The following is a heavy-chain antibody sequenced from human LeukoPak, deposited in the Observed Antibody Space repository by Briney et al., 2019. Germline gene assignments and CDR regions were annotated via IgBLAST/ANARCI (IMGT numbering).Heavy chain of an antibody. CDR1: GFTFSSYA. Sequence: GGSLRLSCAASGFTFSSYAMSWVRQAPGKGLEWVSAISGSGGSTYYADSVKGGFTISRDNYKNTLYLQMNSLRGEDTAVYYCAKSPQIWFGERGFFDIWGQGTMVTVSS. D-gene: IGHD3-10*01. V-gene: IGHV3-23*01. J-gene: IGHJ3*02. CDR3: AKSPQIWFGERGFFDI. CDR2: ISGSGGST.